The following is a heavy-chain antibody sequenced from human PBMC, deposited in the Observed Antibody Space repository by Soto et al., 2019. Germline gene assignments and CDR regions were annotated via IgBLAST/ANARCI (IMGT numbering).Heavy chain of an antibody. Sequence: ASVKVSCKASGYIFTDYYMHWVRQAPGQELGWMGRINPNSGGTNYAQKLQGRVTMTTDTPTSTAYMELRSLRSEDTAVYYCARVGAYSSSWYGNGGFDPWGQGTLVTVSS. D-gene: IGHD6-13*01. J-gene: IGHJ5*02. V-gene: IGHV1-2*06. CDR2: INPNSGGT. CDR3: ARVGAYSSSWYGNGGFDP. CDR1: GYIFTDYY.